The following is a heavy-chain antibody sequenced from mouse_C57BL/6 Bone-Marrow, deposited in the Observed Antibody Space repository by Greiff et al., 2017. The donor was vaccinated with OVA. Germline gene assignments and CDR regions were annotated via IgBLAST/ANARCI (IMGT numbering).Heavy chain of an antibody. CDR3: AICYYYGSSYLDY. D-gene: IGHD1-1*01. J-gene: IGHJ2*01. V-gene: IGHV1-74*01. CDR1: GYTFTSYW. Sequence: VQLKQPGAELVKPGASVKVSCKASGYTFTSYWMHWVKQRPGQGLEWIGRIHPSDNDTNYNQKFKGKATLTVDKSSSTAYMQLSSLTSEDSAVYYCAICYYYGSSYLDYWGQGTTLTVSS. CDR2: IHPSDNDT.